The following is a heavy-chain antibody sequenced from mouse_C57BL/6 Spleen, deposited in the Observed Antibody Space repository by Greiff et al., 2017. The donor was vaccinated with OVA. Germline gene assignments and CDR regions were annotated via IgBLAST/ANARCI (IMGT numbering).Heavy chain of an antibody. CDR3: AIHYYGSSSAWFAY. CDR1: GYTFTSYW. D-gene: IGHD1-1*01. V-gene: IGHV1-74*01. J-gene: IGHJ3*01. Sequence: QVHVKQPGAELVKPGASVKVSCKASGYTFTSYWMHWVKQRPGQGLEWIGRIHPSDSDTNYNQKFKGKATLTVDKSSSTAYMQLSSLTSEDSAVYYCAIHYYGSSSAWFAYWGQGTLVTVSA. CDR2: IHPSDSDT.